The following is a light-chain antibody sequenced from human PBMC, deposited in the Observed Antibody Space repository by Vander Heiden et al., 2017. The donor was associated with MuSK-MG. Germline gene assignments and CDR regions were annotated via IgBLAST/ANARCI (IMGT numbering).Light chain of an antibody. J-gene: IGKJ1*01. CDR1: QSISTY. CDR2: AAS. V-gene: IGKV1-39*01. CDR3: QQSDSSLWT. Sequence: DIQVTQSPSSLSASAGDRVTITCRASQSISTYLNWYQQKPGKAPKLLIYAASSLESGVPSMFSGSGSGTAFTLTISRLQPEDFATYYCQQSDSSLWTFGQGTKVEIK.